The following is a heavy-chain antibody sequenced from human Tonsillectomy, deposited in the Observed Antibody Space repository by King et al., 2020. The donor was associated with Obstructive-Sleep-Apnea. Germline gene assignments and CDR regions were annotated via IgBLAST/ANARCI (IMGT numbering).Heavy chain of an antibody. J-gene: IGHJ6*02. D-gene: IGHD1-26*01. Sequence: VQLVESGGGLVKPGGSLRLSCAASGFTFSDYYMSWIRQVPGRGLEWISYITSSGAYMNSAASVKGRFTISRDNAKNSLFLPMKSMRVADTAVYNCERQICASGSYYYYYALDVWGQGTTVTVSS. CDR1: GFTFSDYY. V-gene: IGHV3-11*06. CDR3: ERQICASGSYYYYYALDV. CDR2: ITSSGAYM.